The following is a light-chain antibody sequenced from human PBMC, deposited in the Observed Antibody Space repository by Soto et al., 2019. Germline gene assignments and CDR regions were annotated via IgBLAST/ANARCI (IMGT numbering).Light chain of an antibody. J-gene: IGLJ3*02. CDR2: RNN. CDR1: TSNLGGNT. CDR3: AAWDDSLSGWV. V-gene: IGLV1-47*01. Sequence: QSVLTQPPSVSGTPGHKVSISCSGSTSNLGGNTVNWYQQLPGTAPKLLIYRNNQRPSGVPDRFSGSKSGTSASLAISGLRSEDEADYYCAAWDDSLSGWVFGGGTKLTVL.